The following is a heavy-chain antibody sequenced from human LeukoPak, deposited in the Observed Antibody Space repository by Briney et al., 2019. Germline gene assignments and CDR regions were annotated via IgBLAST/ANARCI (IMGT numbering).Heavy chain of an antibody. V-gene: IGHV3-33*08. D-gene: IGHD3-3*01. CDR3: ARGDFWSGYPMFGSGMDV. CDR1: GFTFSSYW. Sequence: HPGGSLRLSCAASGFTFSSYWMSWVRQAPGKGLEWVAVIWYDGSNKYYADSVKGRFTISRDNSKNTLYLQMNSLRAEDTAVYYCARGDFWSGYPMFGSGMDVWGQGTTVTVSS. CDR2: IWYDGSNK. J-gene: IGHJ6*02.